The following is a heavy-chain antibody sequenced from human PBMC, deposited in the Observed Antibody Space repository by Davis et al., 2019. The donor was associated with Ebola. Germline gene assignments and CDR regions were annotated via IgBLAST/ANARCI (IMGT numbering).Heavy chain of an antibody. CDR2: MLHDGSEK. CDR3: ARDNYWKLDY. J-gene: IGHJ4*02. V-gene: IGHV3-7*01. CDR1: GFTFTRDW. Sequence: PGGSLRLSCAASGFTFTRDWMTWLRQAPGKGLEWLANMLHDGSEKYSAGPVKGRFTISRDNARNSFYLQMNSLRVEDTAVYYCARDNYWKLDYWGQGILVTVSS. D-gene: IGHD4-11*01.